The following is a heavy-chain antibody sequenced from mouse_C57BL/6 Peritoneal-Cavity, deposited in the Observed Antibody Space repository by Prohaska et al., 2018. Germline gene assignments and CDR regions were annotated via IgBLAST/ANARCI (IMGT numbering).Heavy chain of an antibody. J-gene: IGHJ2*01. CDR3: ASYYGSSHFDY. V-gene: IGHV1-19*01. Sequence: EVQLQQSGPVLVKPGASVKMSCKASGYTFTDYYMNWVKQSHGKSLEWIGVINPSTGGXSYPEKFKRKATLTVDKPSSTAYMELNSLTSEDSAVYYCASYYGSSHFDYWGQGTTLTVSS. CDR2: INPSTGGX. D-gene: IGHD1-1*01. CDR1: GYTFTDYY.